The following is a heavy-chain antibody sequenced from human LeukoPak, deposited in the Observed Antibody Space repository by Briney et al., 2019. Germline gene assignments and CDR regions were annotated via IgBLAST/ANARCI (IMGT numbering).Heavy chain of an antibody. V-gene: IGHV4-59*12. CDR1: GGSISSYY. CDR3: ARADTIVDY. Sequence: SETLSLTCTVSGGSISSYYWSWIRQPPGKGLEWIGYIYYSGSTNYNPSLKSRVTISVDTSKNQFSLKLSSVTAADTAVYYCARADTIVDYWGQGTLVTVSS. D-gene: IGHD6-19*01. J-gene: IGHJ4*02. CDR2: IYYSGST.